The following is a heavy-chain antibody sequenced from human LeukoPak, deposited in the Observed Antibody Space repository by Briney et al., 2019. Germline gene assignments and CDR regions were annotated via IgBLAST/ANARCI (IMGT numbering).Heavy chain of an antibody. CDR3: ATDPNYYGSGSYYTALAGY. V-gene: IGHV1-69*13. Sequence: GASVKVSCKASGGTFSSYAISWVRQAPGQGLEWMGGIIPIFGTANYAQKFQGRVTITADESTSTAYMELSSLRSEDTAVYYCATDPNYYGSGSYYTALAGYWGQGTLVTVSS. CDR1: GGTFSSYA. CDR2: IIPIFGTA. D-gene: IGHD3-10*01. J-gene: IGHJ4*02.